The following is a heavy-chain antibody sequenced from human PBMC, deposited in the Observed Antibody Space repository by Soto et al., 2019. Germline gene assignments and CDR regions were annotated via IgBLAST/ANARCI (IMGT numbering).Heavy chain of an antibody. J-gene: IGHJ6*02. CDR1: GFSFNSYA. CDR2: ITFDGSSQ. V-gene: IGHV3-30*04. Sequence: QVQLVESGGRVVHPGTSLRLSCEVSGFSFNSYAMHWVRQAPGKGLEWVAAITFDGSSQFYAGSVRGRFTISRDNSRNTLFLDMTSLRPEDTAMYFCAKDRPGYCGDGLCYEHFHYGMDVWGQGTTVTV. D-gene: IGHD2-21*01. CDR3: AKDRPGYCGDGLCYEHFHYGMDV.